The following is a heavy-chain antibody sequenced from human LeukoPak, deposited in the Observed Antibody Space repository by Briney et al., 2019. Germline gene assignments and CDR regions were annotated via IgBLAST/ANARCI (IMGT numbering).Heavy chain of an antibody. D-gene: IGHD3-9*01. CDR1: GFTFSSYG. CDR2: IWFDGSNK. CDR3: ARGLHYDILTGYLDY. J-gene: IGHJ4*02. Sequence: PGGSLRLSCGASGFTFSSYGMHWVRQAPGKGLEWVTFIWFDGSNKYYADSVKGRFTISRDSSKNSLYLQMNSLRAEDTAVYYCARGLHYDILTGYLDYWGQGTLVTVSS. V-gene: IGHV3-33*01.